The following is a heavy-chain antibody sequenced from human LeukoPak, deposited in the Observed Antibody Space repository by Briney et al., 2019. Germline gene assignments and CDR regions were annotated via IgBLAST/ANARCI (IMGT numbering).Heavy chain of an antibody. J-gene: IGHJ5*02. D-gene: IGHD3-10*01. CDR3: ARVYYGSGSYMGRYNWFDP. Sequence: GGSLRLSCAASGFTFSSYEMNWVRQAPGKGLEWVSYISSSGSTIYYADPVKGRFTISRDNAKNSLYLQMNSLRAEDTAVYYCARVYYGSGSYMGRYNWFDPWGQGTLVTVSS. V-gene: IGHV3-48*03. CDR2: ISSSGSTI. CDR1: GFTFSSYE.